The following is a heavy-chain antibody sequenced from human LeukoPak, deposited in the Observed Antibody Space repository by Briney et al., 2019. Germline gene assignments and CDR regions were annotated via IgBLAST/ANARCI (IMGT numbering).Heavy chain of an antibody. CDR3: ARGGVLLWFGESGDY. Sequence: ASVKVSCKASGYTFTGCYMHWVRQAPGQGLEWMGWINPNSGGTNYAQKFQGRVTMTRDTSISTAYMELSRLRSDDTAVYYCARGGVLLWFGESGDYWGQGTLVTVSS. J-gene: IGHJ4*02. V-gene: IGHV1-2*02. D-gene: IGHD3-10*01. CDR2: INPNSGGT. CDR1: GYTFTGCY.